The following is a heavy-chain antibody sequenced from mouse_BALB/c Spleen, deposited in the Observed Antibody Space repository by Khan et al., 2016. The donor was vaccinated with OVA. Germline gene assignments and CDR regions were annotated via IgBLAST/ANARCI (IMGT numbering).Heavy chain of an antibody. V-gene: IGHV3-2*02. D-gene: IGHD2-3*01. CDR3: ARSDDDGYDWYVDG. CDR1: GYSITSDYA. CDR2: ISYSGST. J-gene: IGHJ1*01. Sequence: EVQLQESGPGLVKPSQSLSLTCTVTGYSITSDYAWNWIRQFPGNKLEWMGYISYSGSTSYNPSLKSRISITRDTSKNQFFLQLNSVTTEDTATYYCARSDDDGYDWYVDGWGAGTTVTVSS.